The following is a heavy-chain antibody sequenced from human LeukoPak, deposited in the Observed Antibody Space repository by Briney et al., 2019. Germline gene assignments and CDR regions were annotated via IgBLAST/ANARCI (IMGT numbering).Heavy chain of an antibody. J-gene: IGHJ4*02. CDR3: ARGGDVFDY. Sequence: PSETLSLTCTVSGGSISSGGYSWSWIRQPPGQGLEWIGYIYHSGSTYYNPSLKSRVTISVDRSKNQFSLKLSSVTAADTAVYYCARGGDVFDYWGQGTLVTVSS. CDR1: GGSISSGGYS. V-gene: IGHV4-30-2*01. CDR2: IYHSGST. D-gene: IGHD5-24*01.